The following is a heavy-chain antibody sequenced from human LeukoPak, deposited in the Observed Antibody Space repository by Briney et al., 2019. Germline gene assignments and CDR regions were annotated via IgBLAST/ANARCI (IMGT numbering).Heavy chain of an antibody. CDR1: GGSIGSSSYY. CDR2: IYYSGST. D-gene: IGHD2-15*01. V-gene: IGHV4-39*01. J-gene: IGHJ4*02. Sequence: KPSETLSLTCSVSGGSIGSSSYYWGWIRQPPGKGLEWIGSIYYSGSTYYNPSLKSRLTIAEDTSKNQFSLRLSSVTAADTAVYYCARSAGYCSGGTCVDSWGQGTLITVSS. CDR3: ARSAGYCSGGTCVDS.